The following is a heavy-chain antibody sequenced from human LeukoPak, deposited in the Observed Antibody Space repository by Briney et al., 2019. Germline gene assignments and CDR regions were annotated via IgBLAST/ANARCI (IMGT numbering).Heavy chain of an antibody. CDR1: GGSFSGYY. CDR2: INHSGST. J-gene: IGHJ4*02. CDR3: ARESTTVAGTFDY. V-gene: IGHV4-34*01. D-gene: IGHD6-19*01. Sequence: KPSETLSLTCAVYGGSFSGYYWRWIRQPPGKGLEWFGEINHSGSTNYNPSLKSRVTISVDTSKNQFSLKLSSVTAADTAMYYCARESTTVAGTFDYWGQGTLVTVSS.